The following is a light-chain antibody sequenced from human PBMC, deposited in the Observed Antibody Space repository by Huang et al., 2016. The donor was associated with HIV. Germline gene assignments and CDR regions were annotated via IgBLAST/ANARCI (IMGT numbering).Light chain of an antibody. CDR2: GAS. Sequence: EIVLTQSPATLSLSPGERAALSCRATQSINNNLAWYQQKPGQSPRLLIYGASTRATGIPARFRGSGSGTEFTLTISSLQSEDFAVYCCQQYNNWPPLLTFGGGTKVEIK. CDR3: QQYNNWPPLLT. J-gene: IGKJ4*01. CDR1: QSINNN. V-gene: IGKV3-15*01.